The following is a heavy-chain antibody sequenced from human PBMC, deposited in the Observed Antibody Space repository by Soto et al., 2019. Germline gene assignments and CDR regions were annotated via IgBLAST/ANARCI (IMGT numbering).Heavy chain of an antibody. CDR3: AHRGRNWNRNTANWFDP. CDR2: IYWNDDK. Sequence: QITLKESGPTLVKPTQTLTLTCTFSGFSLSTSGVGVGWIRQPPGKALEWLALIYWNDDKRYSPSLKSRLTITKDTSKNQVVLTMTNMDPVDTATYYCAHRGRNWNRNTANWFDPWGQGTLVTVSS. J-gene: IGHJ5*02. CDR1: GFSLSTSGVG. V-gene: IGHV2-5*01. D-gene: IGHD1-1*01.